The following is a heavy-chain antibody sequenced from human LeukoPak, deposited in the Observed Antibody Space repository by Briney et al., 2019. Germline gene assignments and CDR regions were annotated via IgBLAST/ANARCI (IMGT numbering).Heavy chain of an antibody. CDR2: ISSSGSTI. Sequence: GALRLSCAASGFTFSSYAMSWIRQAPGKGLEWVSYISSSGSTIYYADSVKGRFTISRDNAKNSLYLQMNSLRAEDTAVYYCARGRSSSWYDYWGQGTLVTVSS. J-gene: IGHJ4*02. CDR3: ARGRSSSWYDY. V-gene: IGHV3-11*01. CDR1: GFTFSSYA. D-gene: IGHD6-13*01.